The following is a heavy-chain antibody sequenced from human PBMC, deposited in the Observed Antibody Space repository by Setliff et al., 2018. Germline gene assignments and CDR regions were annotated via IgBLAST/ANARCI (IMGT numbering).Heavy chain of an antibody. D-gene: IGHD3-22*01. CDR1: GASFSGTY. Sequence: ASETLSLTCAVYGASFSGTYCSWIRQSPGKGLEWMGEINHTGSPNWIGEINHSGSPNYNPSLKSRVTMSVDTSKNQFSLKLTSVTAADTAVYYCRVWVDMIEVDAWAQGTLVTVSS. V-gene: IGHV4-34*01. J-gene: IGHJ5*02. CDR2: INHSGSP. CDR3: RVWVDMIEVDA.